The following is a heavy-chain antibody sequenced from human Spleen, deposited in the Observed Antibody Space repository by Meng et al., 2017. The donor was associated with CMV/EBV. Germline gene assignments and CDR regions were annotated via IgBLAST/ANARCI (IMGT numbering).Heavy chain of an antibody. CDR2: IYYSGSS. J-gene: IGHJ3*02. CDR3: ARDLNDGFYSGDAFDI. CDR1: GGSLSTSSYY. Sequence: GSLRLSCTVSGGSLSTSSYYWGWIRQPPGKGLEWIGNIYYSGSSYYNPSLKSRVTISIDTSKNQFSLKLSSVTAADTAVHYCARDLNDGFYSGDAFDIWGQGTMVTVSS. D-gene: IGHD3-22*01. V-gene: IGHV4-39*07.